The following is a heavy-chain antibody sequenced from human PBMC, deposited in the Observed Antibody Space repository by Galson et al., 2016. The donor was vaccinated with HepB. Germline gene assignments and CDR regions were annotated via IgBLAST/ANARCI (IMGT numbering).Heavy chain of an antibody. CDR3: AKPDYSDRHTFDV. CDR1: GGSISSSSHW. J-gene: IGHJ3*01. Sequence: ETLSLTCTVSGGSISSSSHWWGWIRQPPGKGLEWIGNIFYTGSAYHNPSLKSRVSISVDTSKNQFSLKLTSVTAADTAVYYCAKPDYSDRHTFDVWGQGTMVTVPS. CDR2: IFYTGSA. V-gene: IGHV4-39*01. D-gene: IGHD4-17*01.